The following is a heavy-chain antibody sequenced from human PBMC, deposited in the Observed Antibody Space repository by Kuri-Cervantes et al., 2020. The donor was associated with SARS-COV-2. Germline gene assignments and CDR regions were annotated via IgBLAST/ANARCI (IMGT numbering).Heavy chain of an antibody. CDR2: INHSGST. Sequence: ESLKISCAVYGGSFSGYYWSWIRQPPGRGLERIGEINHSGSTNYNPSLKSRVTISVDTSKNQFSLKLSSVTAADTAVYYCARGRRGVPATVFDYWGQGTLVTVSS. CDR3: ARGRRGVPATVFDY. V-gene: IGHV4-34*01. J-gene: IGHJ4*02. CDR1: GGSFSGYY. D-gene: IGHD2-2*01.